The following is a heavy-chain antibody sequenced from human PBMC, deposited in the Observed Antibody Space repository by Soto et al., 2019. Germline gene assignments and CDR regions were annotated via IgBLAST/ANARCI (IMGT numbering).Heavy chain of an antibody. J-gene: IGHJ6*02. CDR1: GFTFSSYG. CDR3: AKEVPSYYDFWSGHYYYYGMDV. Sequence: QVQLVESGGGVVQPGRSLRLSCAASGFTFSSYGMHWVRQAPGKGLEWVAVISYDGSNKYYADSVKGRFTISRDNSKNTVYLQMNRLRAEDTAVYYCAKEVPSYYDFWSGHYYYYGMDVWGQGTTVTVSS. V-gene: IGHV3-30*18. CDR2: ISYDGSNK. D-gene: IGHD3-3*01.